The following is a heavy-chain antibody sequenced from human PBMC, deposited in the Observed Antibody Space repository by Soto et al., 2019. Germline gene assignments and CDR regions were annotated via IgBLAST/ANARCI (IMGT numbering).Heavy chain of an antibody. J-gene: IGHJ4*02. CDR3: ARDMRAYCSGGSCYSGADY. CDR1: GFTFSSYS. CDR2: ISSSSSYI. D-gene: IGHD2-15*01. Sequence: GGSLRLSCAASGFTFSSYSMNWVRQAPGKGLEWVSSISSSSSYIYYADSVKGRFTISRDNAKNSLYLQMNSLRAEDTAVYYCARDMRAYCSGGSCYSGADYWGQGTLVTVSS. V-gene: IGHV3-21*01.